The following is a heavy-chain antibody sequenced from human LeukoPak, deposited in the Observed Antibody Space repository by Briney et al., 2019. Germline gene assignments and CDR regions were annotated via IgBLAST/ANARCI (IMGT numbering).Heavy chain of an antibody. Sequence: GGSLRLSCAASGFTFSSYGMHWIRQAPGKGLEWVTFIRYDGSNKYYADSVKGRFTISRDNSKNTLYLQMNSLRAEDTAVYYCAKLYGSGSYSLVGWFDPWGQGTLVTVSS. V-gene: IGHV3-30*02. CDR2: IRYDGSNK. J-gene: IGHJ5*02. CDR3: AKLYGSGSYSLVGWFDP. CDR1: GFTFSSYG. D-gene: IGHD3-10*01.